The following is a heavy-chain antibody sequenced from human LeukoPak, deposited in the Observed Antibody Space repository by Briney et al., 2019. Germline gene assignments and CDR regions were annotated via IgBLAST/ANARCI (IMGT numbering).Heavy chain of an antibody. J-gene: IGHJ3*02. D-gene: IGHD1-26*01. CDR3: ARGYIVGATTRSLAAFDI. CDR1: GGTFSSYA. Sequence: SVKASCKASGGTFSSYAISWVRQAPGQGLEWMGGIIPIFGTANYAQKFQGRVTITADESTSTAYMELSSLRSEDTAVYYCARGYIVGATTRSLAAFDIWGQGTMVTVSS. V-gene: IGHV1-69*13. CDR2: IIPIFGTA.